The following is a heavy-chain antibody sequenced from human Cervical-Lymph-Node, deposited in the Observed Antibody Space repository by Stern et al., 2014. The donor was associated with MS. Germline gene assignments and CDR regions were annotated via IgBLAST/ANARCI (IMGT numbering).Heavy chain of an antibody. D-gene: IGHD3-3*01. CDR1: GYIFTDYY. V-gene: IGHV1-2*02. J-gene: IGHJ4*01. CDR2: INPNSGGT. CDR3: ARGSGTAYDLRGDY. Sequence: VQLLESGAEAKAPGASMKVSCRASGYIFTDYYLHWVRQAPGQGLEWLGWINPNSGGTNYAQNLQGRVTMTRDTSISTAYMELRWLGYADTAVYYCARGSGTAYDLRGDYWGQGTLVTVSS.